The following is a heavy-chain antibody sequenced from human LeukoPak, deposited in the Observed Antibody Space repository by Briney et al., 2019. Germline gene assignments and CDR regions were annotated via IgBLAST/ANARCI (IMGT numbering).Heavy chain of an antibody. D-gene: IGHD2/OR15-2a*01. Sequence: PGRSLRLSCAASGITFTNAWMSWVRQAPGKGLEWVGRIASKTFGGTTDYAEPVKGRFTISRDESKNTLYLQMNGLKTDDTAVYYCTTLSGPLDVWGQGTTVTVSS. CDR1: GITFTNAW. J-gene: IGHJ6*02. V-gene: IGHV3-15*04. CDR3: TTLSGPLDV. CDR2: IASKTFGGTT.